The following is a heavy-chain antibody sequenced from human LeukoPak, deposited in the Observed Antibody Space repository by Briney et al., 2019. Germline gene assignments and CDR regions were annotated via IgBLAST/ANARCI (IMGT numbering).Heavy chain of an antibody. Sequence: ASVKVSCKASGYTFTSYYMHWVRQAPGQGLEWMGIINPSGGSTSYAQKFQGGVTMTRDMSTSTVYMELSSLRSEDTAVYYCARDNGDDGNWFDPWGQGTLVTVSS. V-gene: IGHV1-46*01. J-gene: IGHJ5*02. CDR3: ARDNGDDGNWFDP. CDR2: INPSGGST. D-gene: IGHD4-17*01. CDR1: GYTFTSYY.